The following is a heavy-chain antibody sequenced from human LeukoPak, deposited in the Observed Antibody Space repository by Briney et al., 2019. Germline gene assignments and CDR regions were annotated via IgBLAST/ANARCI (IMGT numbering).Heavy chain of an antibody. CDR3: AKSRGQWLTKYFQH. CDR1: GFTFDDYA. Sequence: GGSLRLSCAASGFTFDDYAMHWVRQAPGKGLEGVSGISWNSGSIGYADSVKGRFTISRDNAKNSLYLQMNSLRAEDTALYYCAKSRGQWLTKYFQHWGQGTLVTVSS. CDR2: ISWNSGSI. V-gene: IGHV3-9*01. J-gene: IGHJ1*01. D-gene: IGHD6-19*01.